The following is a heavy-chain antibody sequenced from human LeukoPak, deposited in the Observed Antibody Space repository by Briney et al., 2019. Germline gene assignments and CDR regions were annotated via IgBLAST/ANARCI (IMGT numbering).Heavy chain of an antibody. CDR3: AKDRRITMIVVVGIIDY. CDR1: GFTFSSYG. CDR2: ISGSGGST. J-gene: IGHJ4*02. V-gene: IGHV3-23*01. Sequence: PGGSLRLSCAASGFTFSSYGMSWVRQAPGKGLEWVSAISGSGGSTYYADSVKGRFTISRDNSKNTLYLQMNSLRAEDTAVYYCAKDRRITMIVVVGIIDYWGQGTLVTVSS. D-gene: IGHD3-22*01.